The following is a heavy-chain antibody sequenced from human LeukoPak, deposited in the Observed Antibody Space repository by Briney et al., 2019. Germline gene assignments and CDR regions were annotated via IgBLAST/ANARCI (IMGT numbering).Heavy chain of an antibody. V-gene: IGHV1-46*01. Sequence: ASVKVSCKASGYTFTSYYMHWVRQDPGQGLEWIGIINPSGGSTSYAQKFQGRVTMTRDMSTSTVYMELSSLRSEDTAVYYCARDPSRESSSWYHYFDYWGQGTLVTVSS. J-gene: IGHJ4*02. D-gene: IGHD6-13*01. CDR3: ARDPSRESSSWYHYFDY. CDR2: INPSGGST. CDR1: GYTFTSYY.